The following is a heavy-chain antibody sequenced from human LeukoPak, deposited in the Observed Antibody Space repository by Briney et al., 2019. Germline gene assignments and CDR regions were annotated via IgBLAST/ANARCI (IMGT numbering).Heavy chain of an antibody. J-gene: IGHJ4*02. V-gene: IGHV1-18*01. D-gene: IGHD4-17*01. CDR2: ISASDGTT. CDR1: GYSFSIYG. Sequence: ASVTVSCKSSGYSFSIYGITWARQAPGQGLEYVGWISASDGTTNYAQKVQDRVTMTTDTSTSTAYLELRSLRSEDTAVYYCARCGAAVTTHFSHWGQGTLVTVSS. CDR3: ARCGAAVTTHFSH.